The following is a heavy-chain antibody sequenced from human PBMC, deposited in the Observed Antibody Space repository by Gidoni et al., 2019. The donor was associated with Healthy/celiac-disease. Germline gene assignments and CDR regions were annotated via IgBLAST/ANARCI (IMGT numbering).Heavy chain of an antibody. CDR2: MNPNSGNT. J-gene: IGHJ5*02. CDR1: GYTFTSYD. V-gene: IGHV1-8*01. CDR3: ARYSTVTGGNWFDP. D-gene: IGHD4-17*01. Sequence: QVQLVQSGAEVKKPGASVKVSCKASGYTFTSYDINGVRQATGQGLEWMGWMNPNSGNTGYAQKFQGRVTMTRNTSISTAYMELSSLRSEDTAVYYCARYSTVTGGNWFDPWGQGTLVTVSS.